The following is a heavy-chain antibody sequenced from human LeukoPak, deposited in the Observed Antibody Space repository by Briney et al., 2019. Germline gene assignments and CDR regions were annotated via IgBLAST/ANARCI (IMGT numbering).Heavy chain of an antibody. D-gene: IGHD4-23*01. CDR1: GGSISSYY. CDR2: IYYSGCT. Sequence: SETLSLTCTVSGGSISSYYWSWLRQPPGKRLEWIAYIYYSGCTNYNPSLKSRVTISVDTSKNHFSLTLSSVTAADTAVYYCARGGGNSPYFDYWGQGTMVTVSS. CDR3: ARGGGNSPYFDY. V-gene: IGHV4-59*01. J-gene: IGHJ4*02.